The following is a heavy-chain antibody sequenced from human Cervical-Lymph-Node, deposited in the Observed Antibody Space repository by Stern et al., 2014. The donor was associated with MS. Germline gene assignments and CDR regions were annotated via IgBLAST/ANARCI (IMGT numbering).Heavy chain of an antibody. V-gene: IGHV1-69*01. CDR1: GGTFSSYA. D-gene: IGHD4-17*01. CDR3: SRASDYGDLLSWFDP. CDR2: IIPIFGTA. Sequence: VQLVESGGEVKKPGSSVKVSCKASGGTFSSYAISWVRQAPGKGLEWMGGIIPIFGTANYAQKFQGRVTITADESTSTAYMELSSLRSEDTAVYYCSRASDYGDLLSWFDPWGQGTLVTVSS. J-gene: IGHJ5*02.